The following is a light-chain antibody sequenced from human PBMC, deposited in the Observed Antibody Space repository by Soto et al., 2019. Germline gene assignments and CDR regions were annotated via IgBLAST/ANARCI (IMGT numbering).Light chain of an antibody. CDR2: DAS. V-gene: IGKV3-11*01. CDR1: QNVDNY. J-gene: IGKJ4*01. CDR3: QQRSSWPLT. Sequence: EIVLTQSPATVSLSPGERATLSCRASQNVDNYLAWYQQKPGQAPSLVIYDASNRATGIPARFSGSGSGTDFTLTISSLEPVDFAVYYCQQRSSWPLTFGGGTKVEIK.